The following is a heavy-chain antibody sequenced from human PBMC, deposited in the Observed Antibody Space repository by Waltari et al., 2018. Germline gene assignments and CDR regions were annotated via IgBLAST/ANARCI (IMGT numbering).Heavy chain of an antibody. J-gene: IGHJ3*02. D-gene: IGHD1-1*01. Sequence: QVLLQQWGAGLLKPSETLSLTCAVYGGSFSAYYWSWIRQPPGKGLEWIGEINNGGDTNYNPSRKSLFTISVDTSKKQLSLKLTSVTAADTAVYYGARDNSDISDAFDIWGRGTMVTVSS. CDR1: GGSFSAYY. CDR2: INNGGDT. V-gene: IGHV4-34*01. CDR3: ARDNSDISDAFDI.